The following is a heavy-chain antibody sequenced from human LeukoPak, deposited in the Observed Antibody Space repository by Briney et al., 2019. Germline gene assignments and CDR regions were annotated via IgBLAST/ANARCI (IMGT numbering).Heavy chain of an antibody. CDR1: GFTFSRYW. CDR3: ARLEDSSVWGRFYHNYFDY. J-gene: IGHJ4*02. V-gene: IGHV3-7*03. D-gene: IGHD3-16*01. CDR2: IKQDGSEI. Sequence: GVSLRLSCAASGFTFSRYWMSWVRQAPGKGPEWVANIKQDGSEIYYVDSMKGRFTISRDNAKNSLYLQMNSLRAEDTAMYYCARLEDSSVWGRFYHNYFDYWGQGTLVTVSS.